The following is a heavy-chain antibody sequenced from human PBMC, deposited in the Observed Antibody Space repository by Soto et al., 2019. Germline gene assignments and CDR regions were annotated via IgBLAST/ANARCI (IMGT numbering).Heavy chain of an antibody. CDR1: GFSFSSYA. CDR2: ISYNGGIT. V-gene: IGHV3-23*01. J-gene: IGHJ5*02. Sequence: GGSLRLSCAASGFSFSSYAMSWVRQAPGKGLEWVSGISYNGGITYYRDYLQGRFTISRDNSKNTLFLQMNSLGAEDTAVYYCVTTRDTLVVPSTPGFDPWGQGILVTVSS. D-gene: IGHD2-2*01. CDR3: VTTRDTLVVPSTPGFDP.